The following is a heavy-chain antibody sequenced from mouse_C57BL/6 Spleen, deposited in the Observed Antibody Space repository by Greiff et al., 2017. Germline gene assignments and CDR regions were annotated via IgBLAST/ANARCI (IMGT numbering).Heavy chain of an antibody. CDR3: ARACAY. J-gene: IGHJ3*01. CDR2: IDPANGTT. V-gene: IGHV14-3*01. Sequence: EVQLQQSVAELVRPGASVTLSCTASRFNIKHTYMHCLYQMPEQGLEWIGRIDPANGTTKYAPKFQGKATITADTSSNTAYLQLSSLTSEDTAIYYCARACAYWGQGTLVTVSA. CDR1: RFNIKHTY.